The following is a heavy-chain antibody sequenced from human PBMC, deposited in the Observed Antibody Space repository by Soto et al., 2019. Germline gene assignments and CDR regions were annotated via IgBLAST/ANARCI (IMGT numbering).Heavy chain of an antibody. J-gene: IGHJ4*02. D-gene: IGHD5-12*01. CDR1: GYTFTGYY. CDR2: ISPDSGGT. CDR3: ARDSRSGYDYHSYEF. Sequence: QVQLVQSGAGVKKPGASVKVSCKASGYTFTGYYLHWVRQAPGHGLEWMGWISPDSGGTNYAQKFQGRVTMTRDTSISTAFMELRWLTSDDTAVYYCARDSRSGYDYHSYEFWGQGALVTVSS. V-gene: IGHV1-2*02.